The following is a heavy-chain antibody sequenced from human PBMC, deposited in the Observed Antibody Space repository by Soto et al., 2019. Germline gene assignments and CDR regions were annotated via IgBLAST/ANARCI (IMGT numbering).Heavy chain of an antibody. D-gene: IGHD2-2*02. Sequence: ASVKVSCKASGGTSSGYAISWVRQAPGQGLEWMGEIIPMFGTSNYAQKFQGRVTITADESTSTAYMELSSLRSEDTAVYYCARGSCSSTSCYKEYYFDLWGQGTLVTVSS. CDR1: GGTSSGYA. V-gene: IGHV1-69*13. J-gene: IGHJ4*02. CDR3: ARGSCSSTSCYKEYYFDL. CDR2: IIPMFGTS.